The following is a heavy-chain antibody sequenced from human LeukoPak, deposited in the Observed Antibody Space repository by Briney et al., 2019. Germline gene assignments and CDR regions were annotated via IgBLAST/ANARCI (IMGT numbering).Heavy chain of an antibody. CDR1: GFTFSSYA. J-gene: IGHJ4*02. CDR3: AKGIRGGGLILSYSDY. V-gene: IGHV3-23*01. Sequence: GGSLRLSCAASGFTFSSYAMSWVRQAPGKGLEWVSAISGSGGSTYYADSVKGRFTISRDNSKNTLYLQMNSLRAEDTAVYYCAKGIRGGGLILSYSDYWGQGTLVTVSS. CDR2: ISGSGGST. D-gene: IGHD2-21*02.